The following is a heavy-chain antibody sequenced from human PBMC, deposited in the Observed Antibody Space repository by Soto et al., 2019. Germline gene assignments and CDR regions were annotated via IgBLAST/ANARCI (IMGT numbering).Heavy chain of an antibody. CDR3: ARDSIPIYYYYGMDV. CDR1: GGSISSGCYY. CDR2: IYYSGST. V-gene: IGHV4-31*03. Sequence: PSETLSLTCTVSGGSISSGCYYWSWIRQHPGKGLEWIGYIYYSGSTYYNPSLKSRVTISVDTSKNQFSLKLSSVTAADTAVYYCARDSIPIYYYYGMDVWGQGTTVTVSS. J-gene: IGHJ6*02. D-gene: IGHD2-2*02.